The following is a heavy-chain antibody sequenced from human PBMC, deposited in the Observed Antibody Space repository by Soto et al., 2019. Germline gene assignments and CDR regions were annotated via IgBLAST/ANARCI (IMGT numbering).Heavy chain of an antibody. CDR2: IYPGDSDT. J-gene: IGHJ3*02. D-gene: IGHD5-12*01. V-gene: IGHV5-51*01. CDR3: ARLRYSGYDRRPYAFDI. CDR1: GYSFTSYW. Sequence: PGESLKISCKGSGYSFTSYWIGWVRQMPGKGLEWMEIIYPGDSDTRYSPSFQGQVTISADKSISTAYLQWSSLKASDTAMYYCARLRYSGYDRRPYAFDIWGQGTMVTV.